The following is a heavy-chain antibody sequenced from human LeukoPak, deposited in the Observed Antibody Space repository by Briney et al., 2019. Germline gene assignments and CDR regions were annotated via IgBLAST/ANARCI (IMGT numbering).Heavy chain of an antibody. CDR2: IGGSDSST. CDR1: GFTFPSYA. CDR3: AKSYGSGPYYFYYGVDV. J-gene: IGHJ6*02. Sequence: GGSLRLSCEASGFTFPSYAMSWVRQAPGKGLEWVSAIGGSDSSTYYADSVKGRFTISRHNSKNTLYLQMNSLRAEDTALYYCAKSYGSGPYYFYYGVDVWGQGTTVTVSS. V-gene: IGHV3-23*01. D-gene: IGHD3-10*01.